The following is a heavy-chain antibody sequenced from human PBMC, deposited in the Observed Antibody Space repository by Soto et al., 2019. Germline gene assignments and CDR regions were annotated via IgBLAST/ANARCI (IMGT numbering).Heavy chain of an antibody. J-gene: IGHJ4*02. CDR1: GFALTTRPMG. CDR3: AHRLGGYTWNDGYLDY. V-gene: IGHV2-5*02. Sequence: QITLKESGPTLVTPTQTLTLTCSFSGFALTTRPMGVAWIRQPPGKALEWLAVIYWDDDKRYSPSLRSRVTSTKDTSKNQVVLTVSNMDPVDTATYYCAHRLGGYTWNDGYLDYWGQGILVTVSS. CDR2: IYWDDDK. D-gene: IGHD1-20*01.